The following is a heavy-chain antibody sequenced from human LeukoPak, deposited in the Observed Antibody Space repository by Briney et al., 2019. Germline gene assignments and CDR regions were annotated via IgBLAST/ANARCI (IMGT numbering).Heavy chain of an antibody. CDR2: IYTSGST. Sequence: SETLSLTCTVSGGSISSGSYYWSWIRQPAGKGLEWIGRIYTSGSTNYNPSLKSRVTISVDTPKNQFSLKLSSVTAADTAVYYCARDYYDSSGYYFPFDYWGQGTLVTVSS. V-gene: IGHV4-61*02. CDR1: GGSISSGSYY. J-gene: IGHJ4*02. CDR3: ARDYYDSSGYYFPFDY. D-gene: IGHD3-22*01.